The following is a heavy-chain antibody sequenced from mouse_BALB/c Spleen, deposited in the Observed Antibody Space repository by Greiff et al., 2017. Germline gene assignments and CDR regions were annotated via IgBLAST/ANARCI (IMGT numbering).Heavy chain of an antibody. CDR3: ASSYYDYAMDY. Sequence: VQLQQSGAELVKPGASVKMSCKASGYTFTTYPIEWMKQNHGKSLEWIGNFHPYNDDTKYNEKFKGKAKLTVEKSSSTVYLKLSRLTSDDSAVYYCASSYYDYAMDYWGQGTSVTVSS. V-gene: IGHV1-47*01. J-gene: IGHJ4*01. CDR1: GYTFTTYP. D-gene: IGHD2-12*01. CDR2: FHPYNDDT.